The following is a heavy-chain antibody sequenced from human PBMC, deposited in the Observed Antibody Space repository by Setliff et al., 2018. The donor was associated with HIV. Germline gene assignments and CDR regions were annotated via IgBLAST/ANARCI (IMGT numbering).Heavy chain of an antibody. Sequence: GSLKISCKGSGYSFTSYGISWVRQAPGQGLEWMGWISAYNGNTNYAQKLQGRVTMTTDTSTSTAYMELRSLRSDDTAVYYCARGVGANNWFDPWGQGTLVTVSS. CDR1: GYSFTSYG. J-gene: IGHJ5*02. CDR2: ISAYNGNT. D-gene: IGHD1-26*01. CDR3: ARGVGANNWFDP. V-gene: IGHV1-18*01.